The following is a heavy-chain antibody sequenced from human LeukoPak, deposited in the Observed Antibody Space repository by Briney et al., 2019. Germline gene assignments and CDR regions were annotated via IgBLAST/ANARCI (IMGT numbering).Heavy chain of an antibody. Sequence: PGGTLRLSCAASGFTFSSYAMSWVRQAPGKGLEWVSAISGSGGSTYYADSVKGRFTISRDNSKNKLYLQMNSLRAEDTAVYYCAKDRKAAARFGAFDYWGQGTLVTVSS. D-gene: IGHD3-16*01. CDR1: GFTFSSYA. V-gene: IGHV3-23*01. CDR3: AKDRKAAARFGAFDY. J-gene: IGHJ4*02. CDR2: ISGSGGST.